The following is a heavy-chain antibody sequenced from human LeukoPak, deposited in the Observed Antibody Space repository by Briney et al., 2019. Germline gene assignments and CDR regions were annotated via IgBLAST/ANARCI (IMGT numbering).Heavy chain of an antibody. D-gene: IGHD3-22*01. Sequence: GGSLRLSCAASGFTFSSYGMHWVRQAPGKGLEWVAVIWYDGSNKYYADSVKGRFTISRDNSKNTLYLQMNSLRAEDTAAYYCARTRRYYDSSGYLDYWGQGTLVTVSS. J-gene: IGHJ4*02. CDR2: IWYDGSNK. V-gene: IGHV3-33*01. CDR1: GFTFSSYG. CDR3: ARTRRYYDSSGYLDY.